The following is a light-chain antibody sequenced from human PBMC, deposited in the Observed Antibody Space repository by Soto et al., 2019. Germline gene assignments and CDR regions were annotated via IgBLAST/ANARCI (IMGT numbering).Light chain of an antibody. CDR1: QAISTY. CDR2: AAS. CDR3: QQLNAYPLT. J-gene: IGKJ4*01. V-gene: IGKV1-9*01. Sequence: EIQVTLSPALLSASKGDRVTITCRASQAISTYLAWYQQTSGKAPKLLISAASTLQRGVPSRFRGSGSGTQFTLTISSLQPEDFATYYCQQLNAYPLTFGGGTKVDI.